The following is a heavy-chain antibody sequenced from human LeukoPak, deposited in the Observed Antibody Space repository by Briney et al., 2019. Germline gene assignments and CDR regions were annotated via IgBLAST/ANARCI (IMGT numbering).Heavy chain of an antibody. V-gene: IGHV5-51*01. CDR3: ARLNSSGYYRYYYYGMDV. Sequence: NSGESLKISCKGSGYSFTSYWIGWVRQMPGKGLEWMGIIYPGDSDTRYSPSFQGQVTISADKSISTAYLQWSSLKASDTAMYYCARLNSSGYYRYYYYGMDVWGQGTTVTVSS. CDR2: IYPGDSDT. CDR1: GYSFTSYW. J-gene: IGHJ6*02. D-gene: IGHD3-22*01.